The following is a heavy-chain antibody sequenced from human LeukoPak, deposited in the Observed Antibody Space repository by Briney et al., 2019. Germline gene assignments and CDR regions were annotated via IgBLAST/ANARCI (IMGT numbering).Heavy chain of an antibody. Sequence: GASVKVSCKASGYTFTSYDINWVRQATGQGLEWMGWINPNSGGTNYAQEFQGWVTMTRDTSISTAYMELSRLRSDDTAVYYCARAGTVEMTPLDYWGQGTLVTVSS. CDR1: GYTFTSYD. V-gene: IGHV1-2*04. CDR2: INPNSGGT. CDR3: ARAGTVEMTPLDY. J-gene: IGHJ4*02. D-gene: IGHD5-24*01.